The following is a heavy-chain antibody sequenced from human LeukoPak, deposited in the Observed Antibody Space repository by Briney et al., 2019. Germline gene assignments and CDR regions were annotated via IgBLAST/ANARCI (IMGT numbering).Heavy chain of an antibody. CDR1: GFTFSSYA. J-gene: IGHJ4*02. CDR2: INGGGGGNT. Sequence: GGSLRLSCAASGFTFSSYAMSWVRQAPGKGLQRVSSINGGGGGNTYYADSVKGRFTISRDSSKNTLYLQMNSLTAEDTAVYYCARDTRYYYDSSGHRGYFDYWGQGTLVTVSS. CDR3: ARDTRYYYDSSGHRGYFDY. D-gene: IGHD3-22*01. V-gene: IGHV3-23*01.